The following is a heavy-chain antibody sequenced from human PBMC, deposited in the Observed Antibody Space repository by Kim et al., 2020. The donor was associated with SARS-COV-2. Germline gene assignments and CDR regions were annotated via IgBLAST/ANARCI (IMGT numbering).Heavy chain of an antibody. CDR3: ARDGGSSYYCYMDV. J-gene: IGHJ6*03. V-gene: IGHV3-53*01. Sequence: ADSVRGRFTISRDNTKNTLYLQMNSLRAEDTAVYYCARDGGSSYYCYMDVWGKGTTVTVSS. D-gene: IGHD6-6*01.